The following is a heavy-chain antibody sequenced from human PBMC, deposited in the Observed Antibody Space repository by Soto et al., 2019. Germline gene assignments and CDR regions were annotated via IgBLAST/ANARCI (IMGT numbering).Heavy chain of an antibody. J-gene: IGHJ6*03. CDR1: GCSFRDYW. V-gene: IGHV3-7*01. CDR3: ARGKDGRRAGTYYFDMDV. CDR2: IKQDGSEK. Sequence: GSLRLSGAGSGCSFRDYWVTWVRQAPGKGLDWVANIKQDGSEKYYLDSLKGRFTISRDNAKNSVYLLMNSLRAEDTAVYYCARGKDGRRAGTYYFDMDVWGKGTAVTVSS. D-gene: IGHD1-1*01.